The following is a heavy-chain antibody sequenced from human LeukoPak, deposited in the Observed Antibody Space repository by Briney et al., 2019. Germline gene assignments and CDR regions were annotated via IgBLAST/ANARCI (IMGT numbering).Heavy chain of an antibody. CDR1: GYTFSSYG. V-gene: IGHV1-18*01. CDR2: ISGYNGNT. CDR3: ARGRYNSPNGMGV. J-gene: IGHJ6*02. Sequence: ASVKVSCKTSGYTFSSYGISWVRQAPGQGPEWMGWISGYNGNTNYAQKLQDRVTMTTDTSTSIAYMELRSLRSDDTAVYYCARGRYNSPNGMGVWGQGTTVTVSS. D-gene: IGHD1-14*01.